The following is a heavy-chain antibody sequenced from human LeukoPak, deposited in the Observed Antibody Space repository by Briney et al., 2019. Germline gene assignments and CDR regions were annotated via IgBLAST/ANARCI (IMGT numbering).Heavy chain of an antibody. CDR2: ISSSSTYI. CDR3: ARDYDSSGWYGSRFDP. V-gene: IGHV3-21*01. D-gene: IGHD6-19*01. J-gene: IGHJ5*02. Sequence: GGSLRLSRAASGFTFSSYTINWVRQAPGKGLEWVSAISSSSTYIYYADSVKGRFTISRDDAKKSLYLQMNSLRAEDTAVYYCARDYDSSGWYGSRFDPWGQGTLVTVSS. CDR1: GFTFSSYT.